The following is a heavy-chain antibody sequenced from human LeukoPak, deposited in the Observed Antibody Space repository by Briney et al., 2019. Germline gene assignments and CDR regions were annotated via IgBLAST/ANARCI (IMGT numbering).Heavy chain of an antibody. CDR2: ISPYNGNT. J-gene: IGHJ3*02. Sequence: ASVKVSCKTSGYTFTNFGITWMRQAPGQGLEWMGWISPYNGNTNHAQNLQGRVTMTTDTSTSTAYMELRSLRSDDTAVYYCARDRNGVVNAFDIWGQGTMVTVSS. CDR3: ARDRNGVVNAFDI. V-gene: IGHV1-18*01. CDR1: GYTFTNFG. D-gene: IGHD2-8*01.